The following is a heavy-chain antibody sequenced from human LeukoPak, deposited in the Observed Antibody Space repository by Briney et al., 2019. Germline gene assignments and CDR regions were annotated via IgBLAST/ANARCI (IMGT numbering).Heavy chain of an antibody. CDR1: GFTVSSYY. D-gene: IGHD2-8*01. J-gene: IGHJ4*02. V-gene: IGHV4-39*01. CDR2: IYYSGST. CDR3: ARLQAKGTLMIDY. Sequence: GSLRLSCAASGFTVSSYYMSWVRQPPGKGLEWIGSIYYSGSTYYNPSLKSRVTISVDTSKNQFSLKLSSVTAADTAVYYCARLQAKGTLMIDYWGQGTLVTVSS.